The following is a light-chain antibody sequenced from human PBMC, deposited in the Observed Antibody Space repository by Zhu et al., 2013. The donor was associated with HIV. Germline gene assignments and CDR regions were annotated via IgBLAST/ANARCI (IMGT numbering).Light chain of an antibody. V-gene: IGLV2-8*01. CDR1: SSDVGDYNY. Sequence: QSALTQPASVSGSPGQSITISCTGTSSDVGDYNYVSWYQQHPGKAPKLMIYEVNYRPSGVPDRFSGSKSGNTASLTVSGLQPDDDADYYCSSYGGRNNLVFGAGTKLTVL. J-gene: IGLJ2*01. CDR2: EVN. CDR3: SSYGGRNNLV.